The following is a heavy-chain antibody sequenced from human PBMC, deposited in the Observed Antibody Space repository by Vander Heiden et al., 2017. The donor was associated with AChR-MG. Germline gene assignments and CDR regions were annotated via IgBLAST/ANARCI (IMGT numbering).Heavy chain of an antibody. J-gene: IGHJ4*02. Sequence: EVQLVESGGGLVKPGGSLRLSCAASGFTFSSYSMNWVRQATGKGREWVSSISSSSSYIYYADSVKGRFTISRDHAKNSVFLQMNSLTAEDTAVYYCARAVTTGPYYFDFWCQGTLVTVSS. V-gene: IGHV3-21*01. CDR1: GFTFSSYS. CDR3: ARAVTTGPYYFDF. CDR2: ISSSSSYI. D-gene: IGHD4-4*01.